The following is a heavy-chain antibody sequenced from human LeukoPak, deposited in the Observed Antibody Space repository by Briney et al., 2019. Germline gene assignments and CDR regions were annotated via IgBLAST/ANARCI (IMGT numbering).Heavy chain of an antibody. D-gene: IGHD6-13*01. CDR3: AGRGIGAADVLGGDYYYYYMDV. Sequence: QPGRSLRLSCAASGFTFSSYGMHWVRQAPGKGLEWVAVISYDGSNKYYADSVKGRFTISRDNSKNTVYLQMNSLRAEDTAVYYCAGRGIGAADVLGGDYYYYYMDVWGKGTTVTVSS. V-gene: IGHV3-30*03. CDR1: GFTFSSYG. J-gene: IGHJ6*03. CDR2: ISYDGSNK.